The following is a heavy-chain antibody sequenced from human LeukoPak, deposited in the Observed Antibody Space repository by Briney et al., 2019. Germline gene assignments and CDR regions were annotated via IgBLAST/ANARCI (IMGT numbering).Heavy chain of an antibody. Sequence: GGSLRLSCAASGFTFSSYSMSWVRQAPGKELEWVSAISGSGGSTYYADSVKGRFTISRDNSKNTLYLQMNSLRAEDTAVYFCAKTGSIAASHWGQGTLVTVSS. CDR3: AKTGSIAASH. V-gene: IGHV3-23*01. D-gene: IGHD6-13*01. CDR1: GFTFSSYS. J-gene: IGHJ4*02. CDR2: ISGSGGST.